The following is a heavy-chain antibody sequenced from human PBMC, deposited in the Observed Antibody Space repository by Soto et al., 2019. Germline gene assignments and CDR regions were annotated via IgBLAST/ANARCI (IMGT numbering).Heavy chain of an antibody. CDR1: GGSIATYY. D-gene: IGHD3-10*01. CDR2: ISDNGNT. V-gene: IGHV4-59*01. Sequence: QVQLQESGPGLVKPSETLSLTCTVSGGSIATYYWSWIRQPPGKGLEWIGFISDNGNTNYNPSLKSRVTMSLDTSKNHFSLKLSSVTAADTAVFYCVRYYYYGSGSYAFDLWGQGTMVTVSS. CDR3: VRYYYYGSGSYAFDL. J-gene: IGHJ3*01.